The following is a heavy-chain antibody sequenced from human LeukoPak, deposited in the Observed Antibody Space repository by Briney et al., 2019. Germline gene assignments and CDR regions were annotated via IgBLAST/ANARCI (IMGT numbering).Heavy chain of an antibody. CDR2: MNPNSGNT. Sequence: ASVKVSCKASGGTFSSYDINWVRQATGQGLEWMGWMNPNSGNTGYAQKFQGRVTITRNTSISTAYMELSSLRSEDTAVYYCARGPDDYSNWFDPWGQGTLVTVSS. CDR1: GGTFSSYD. V-gene: IGHV1-8*03. D-gene: IGHD4-11*01. CDR3: ARGPDDYSNWFDP. J-gene: IGHJ5*02.